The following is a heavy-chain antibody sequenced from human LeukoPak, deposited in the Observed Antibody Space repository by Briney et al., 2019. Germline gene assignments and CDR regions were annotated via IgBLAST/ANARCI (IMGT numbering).Heavy chain of an antibody. CDR1: GYTFTRYG. CDR3: ARDRGSYCGGDCHFDY. CDR2: ISAYNGNT. V-gene: IGHV1-18*01. Sequence: GASVKVSCKASGYTFTRYGISWVRQAPGQGLEWMGWISAYNGNTNYAQKLQGRVTMTTDTSTSTAYMELRGLRSDDTAVYYCARDRGSYCGGDCHFDYWGQGTLVTVSS. D-gene: IGHD2-21*02. J-gene: IGHJ4*02.